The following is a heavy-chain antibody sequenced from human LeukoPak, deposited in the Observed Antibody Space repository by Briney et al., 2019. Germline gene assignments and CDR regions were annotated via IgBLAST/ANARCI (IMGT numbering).Heavy chain of an antibody. Sequence: PGGSLRLSCAASGFTFSSYGMSWVRQAPGKGLEWVSAISGSGGSTYYADSVKGRFTISRDNSKNTLYLQMNSLRAEDTAVYYCAKAQDYGDYLFDYWGQGTLVTVSS. D-gene: IGHD4-17*01. CDR2: ISGSGGST. CDR1: GFTFSSYG. CDR3: AKAQDYGDYLFDY. J-gene: IGHJ4*02. V-gene: IGHV3-23*01.